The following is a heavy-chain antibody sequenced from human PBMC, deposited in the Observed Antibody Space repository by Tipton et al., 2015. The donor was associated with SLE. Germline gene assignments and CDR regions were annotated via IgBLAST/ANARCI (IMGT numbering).Heavy chain of an antibody. CDR2: IYTSGST. CDR1: GGSISNNSYY. D-gene: IGHD6-13*01. Sequence: TLSLTCTVSGGSISNNSYYWSWIRQPAGKGLGWIGRIYTSGSTNYNPSLKSRVTISVDTSKNHFSLKVRPVTAADTAVYYCARLGQQRGDAFDIWGQGTMVTVSS. V-gene: IGHV4-61*02. J-gene: IGHJ3*02. CDR3: ARLGQQRGDAFDI.